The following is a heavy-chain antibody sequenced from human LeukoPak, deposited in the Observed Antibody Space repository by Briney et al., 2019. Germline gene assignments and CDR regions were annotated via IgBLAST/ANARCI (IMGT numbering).Heavy chain of an antibody. CDR1: GYTFTNHV. CDR2: IDTANGNT. V-gene: IGHV1-3*04. CDR3: ARPGASSPGNWFAS. Sequence: ASVKVSCKASGYTFTNHVMHWVRQAPGQGLEWMGWIDTANGNTKYLQKFQGRVTITRDTSARIVYMELSSLRFEDTALYYCARPGASSPGNWFASWGQGSLVTVSS. D-gene: IGHD6-13*01. J-gene: IGHJ5*01.